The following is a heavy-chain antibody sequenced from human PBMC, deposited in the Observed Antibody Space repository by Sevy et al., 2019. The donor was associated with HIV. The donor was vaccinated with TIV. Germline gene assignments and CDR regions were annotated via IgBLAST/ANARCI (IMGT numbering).Heavy chain of an antibody. Sequence: GGSLRLSCAASEFIFTNAWMSWVRQAPGKGLEWVGRIKSKTNGGTTDYAAPVEGRFTISRDDSKKTLYLQMNSLKTEDTDVYYCTTDLEYQLERYYFNYWGQGTLVTVSS. CDR3: TTDLEYQLERYYFNY. V-gene: IGHV3-15*01. D-gene: IGHD2-2*01. CDR2: IKSKTNGGTT. J-gene: IGHJ4*02. CDR1: EFIFTNAW.